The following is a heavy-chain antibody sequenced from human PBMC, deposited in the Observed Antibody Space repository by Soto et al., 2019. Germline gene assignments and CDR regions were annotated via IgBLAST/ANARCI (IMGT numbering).Heavy chain of an antibody. CDR2: IYYSGST. CDR1: GGSIISYY. Sequence: SETLSHTCTVSGGSIISYYWSWIRQPPGKGLEWIGYIYYSGSTNYNPSLKSRVTISVDTSKNQFSLKLSSVTAADTAVYYCARDARHAAEEAFDIWGQGTMVTVSS. J-gene: IGHJ3*02. V-gene: IGHV4-59*01. D-gene: IGHD6-13*01. CDR3: ARDARHAAEEAFDI.